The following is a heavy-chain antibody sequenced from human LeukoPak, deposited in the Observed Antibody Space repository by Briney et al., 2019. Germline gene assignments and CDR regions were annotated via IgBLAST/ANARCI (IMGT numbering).Heavy chain of an antibody. V-gene: IGHV4-59*11. CDR3: AKESRSSSGSWFDP. J-gene: IGHJ5*02. CDR2: NYSSGST. D-gene: IGHD6-6*01. CDR1: GASMISHY. Sequence: SETLSLTCDVSGASMISHYWSWIRRPPGKGLEWIGYNYSSGSTNCNPSLCSRVTISINTSENQFSLKLSSVTAADTAVYYCAKESRSSSGSWFDPWGRGTLVTVSS.